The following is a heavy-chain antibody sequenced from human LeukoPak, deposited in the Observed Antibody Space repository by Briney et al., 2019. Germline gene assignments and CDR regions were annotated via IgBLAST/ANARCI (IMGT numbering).Heavy chain of an antibody. V-gene: IGHV3-66*01. CDR1: GFTFSSYA. Sequence: PGGSLRLSCAASGFTFSSYAMSWVRQAPGKGLGWVSVIYSGGSTYYADSVKGRFTISRDNSKNTLYLQMNSLRAEDTAVYYCARDPAYYYGSGSYYNGYWGQGTLVTVSS. D-gene: IGHD3-10*01. CDR2: IYSGGST. CDR3: ARDPAYYYGSGSYYNGY. J-gene: IGHJ4*02.